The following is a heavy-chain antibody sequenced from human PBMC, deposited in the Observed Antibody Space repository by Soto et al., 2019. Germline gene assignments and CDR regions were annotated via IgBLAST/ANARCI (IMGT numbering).Heavy chain of an antibody. CDR2: INSDVSSI. CDR1: GFTFSRYW. Sequence: EVQLVESGGYLVQPGGFLRLSCATSGFTFSRYWINWVRQVPGKGLVWVSRINSDVSSISYSDSVKGRFTIPRDNAKNTLYLQMNSLRVEDTAVYYCARLPVDTITSLGYWGQGTLVTVSS. D-gene: IGHD3-3*01. CDR3: ARLPVDTITSLGY. J-gene: IGHJ4*02. V-gene: IGHV3-74*01.